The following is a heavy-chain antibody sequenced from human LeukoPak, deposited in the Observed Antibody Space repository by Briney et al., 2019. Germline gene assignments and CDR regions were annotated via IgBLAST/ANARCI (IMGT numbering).Heavy chain of an antibody. J-gene: IGHJ4*02. CDR1: GVSISSSNSY. CDR2: IYYTGNT. CDR3: ARAPTSILWFGELPSWYFDY. D-gene: IGHD3-10*01. Sequence: SETLSLTCSVSGVSISSSNSYWGWIRQPPGKGLEWIGSIYYTGNTYYNASLKSRVTISVDTSKNQFSLKLSSVTAADTAVYYCARAPTSILWFGELPSWYFDYWGQGTLVTVSS. V-gene: IGHV4-39*07.